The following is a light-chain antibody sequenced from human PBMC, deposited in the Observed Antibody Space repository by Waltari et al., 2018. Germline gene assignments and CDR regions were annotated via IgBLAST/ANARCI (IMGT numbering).Light chain of an antibody. V-gene: IGKV1-39*01. CDR2: AAS. J-gene: IGKJ5*01. CDR3: QQSSSTPKT. Sequence: DIQMTQSPSSLSASVGDRVTITCRASQSISNYLNWYQQKPGRAPKILIYAASSLQSGVPSRFSGSGSGTDFTLTISSLQPEDFATYYCQQSSSTPKTFGKGTRREIK. CDR1: QSISNY.